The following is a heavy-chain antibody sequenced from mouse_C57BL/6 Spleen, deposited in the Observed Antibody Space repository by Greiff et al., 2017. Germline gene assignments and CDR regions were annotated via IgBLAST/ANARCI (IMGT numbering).Heavy chain of an antibody. Sequence: EVLLVESGGGLVQPGGSMKLSCVASGFTFSNYWMNWVRQSPERGLEWVAQIRLTSDDYATNYAVSVKERFTISRDDSKRRVYLQKNNLRAEDTGIYYCTVSTTEERCYFDYGGQGTPLTVSS. CDR1: GFTFSNYW. CDR3: TVSTTEERCYFDY. J-gene: IGHJ2*01. CDR2: IRLTSDDYAT. V-gene: IGHV6-3*01. D-gene: IGHD5-1*01.